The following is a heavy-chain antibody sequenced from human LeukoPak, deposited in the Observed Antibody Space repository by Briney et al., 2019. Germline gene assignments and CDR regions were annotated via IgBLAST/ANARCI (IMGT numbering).Heavy chain of an antibody. CDR2: IQRDGSDN. CDR3: ARGWWPHCYGMGD. D-gene: IGHD2-8*02. V-gene: IGHV3-7*03. CDR1: GFTFSQYW. Sequence: GRSLRLSCVASGFTFSQYWMTWVRQAPGKGLEWVANIQRDGSDNNYVDSVKGRFTISRDNAKNSLYLQMNSLRAEDTAIYCCARGWWPHCYGMGDWGKGTTVTVSS. J-gene: IGHJ6*04.